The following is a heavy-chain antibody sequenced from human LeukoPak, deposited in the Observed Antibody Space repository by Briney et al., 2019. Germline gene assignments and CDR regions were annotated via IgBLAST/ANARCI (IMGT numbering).Heavy chain of an antibody. V-gene: IGHV4-31*03. Sequence: SQTLSLTCTVSGGSVSSGGYYWSWIRQPPQKGLEWIGYISDRGRTYYNPSLKSRLTISVGTSKNQFSLRLTSVTAADTAVYYCARASRLGQLSLGYRGQGTLVTVSS. CDR3: ARASRLGQLSLGY. CDR2: ISDRGRT. J-gene: IGHJ4*02. D-gene: IGHD3-16*01. CDR1: GGSVSSGGYY.